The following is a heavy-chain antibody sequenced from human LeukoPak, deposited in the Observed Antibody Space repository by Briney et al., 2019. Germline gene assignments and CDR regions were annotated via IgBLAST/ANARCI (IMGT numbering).Heavy chain of an antibody. CDR2: ISGSSNTT. V-gene: IGHV3-48*04. Sequence: GGSLRLSCAASGFTFRTYSMNWVRQAPGKGLEWLSYISGSSNTTFYADSVKGRFTISRDNAKTSLYLQMNSLRAEDTAVYYCARDYGDYEIIFDYWGQRALVTVSS. D-gene: IGHD4-17*01. J-gene: IGHJ4*02. CDR1: GFTFRTYS. CDR3: ARDYGDYEIIFDY.